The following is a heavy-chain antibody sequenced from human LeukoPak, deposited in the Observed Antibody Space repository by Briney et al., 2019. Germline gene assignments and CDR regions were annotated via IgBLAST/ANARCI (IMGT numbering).Heavy chain of an antibody. Sequence: PSETLSLTCTVSGGSISSSSYYWGWIRQPPGKGLEWIGSIYYSGSTYYNPSLKSRVTISVDTSKNQFSLKLSSVTAADTAVYYCATYNNDYGDYDYFDCWGQGTLVTVSS. V-gene: IGHV4-39*01. CDR2: IYYSGST. D-gene: IGHD4-17*01. CDR1: GGSISSSSYY. CDR3: ATYNNDYGDYDYFDC. J-gene: IGHJ4*02.